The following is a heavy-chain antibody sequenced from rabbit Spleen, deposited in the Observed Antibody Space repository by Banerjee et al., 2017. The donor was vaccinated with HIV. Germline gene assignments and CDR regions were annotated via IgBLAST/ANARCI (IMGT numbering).Heavy chain of an antibody. D-gene: IGHD6-1*01. CDR3: ARGDTYGGATYAYAVDAFAP. Sequence: QSLEESGGDLVKPGASLTLTCTASGFRFSFNNDYVMCWVRQAPGKGLEWIGCMLPGSNGATYYASWAKGRFTISKTSSTAGTLQVTSLTAADTATYFCARGDTYGGATYAYAVDAFAPWGPGTLVTVS. CDR1: GFRFSFNNDYV. J-gene: IGHJ2*01. CDR2: MLPGSNGAT. V-gene: IGHV1S40*01.